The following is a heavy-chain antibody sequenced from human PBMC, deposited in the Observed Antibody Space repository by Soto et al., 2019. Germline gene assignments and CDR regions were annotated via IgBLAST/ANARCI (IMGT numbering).Heavy chain of an antibody. D-gene: IGHD4-4*01. CDR2: INAGNGNP. CDR3: AMELDYSFDS. CDR1: GYTFTAYT. J-gene: IGHJ4*02. V-gene: IGHV1-3*01. Sequence: QVQLVQSGAEVKKPGASVKVSCKASGYTFTAYTIHWVRQAPGQRLEWMGWINAGNGNPKYSQKFQGRITTARDTSASTAYMDLSSLRAEDTAVYYCAMELDYSFDSWGQGTLVTVSS.